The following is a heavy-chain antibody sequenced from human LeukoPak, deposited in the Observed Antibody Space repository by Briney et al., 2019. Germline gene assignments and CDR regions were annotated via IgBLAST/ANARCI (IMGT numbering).Heavy chain of an antibody. CDR3: ARQVVAATLLDY. CDR1: GYTFTGCY. CDR2: INPNSGGT. J-gene: IGHJ4*02. V-gene: IGHV1-2*02. Sequence: GASVKVSCKASGYTFTGCYMHWVRQAPGQGLEWMGWINPNSGGTNYAQKFQGRVTMTRDTSISTAYMELSRLRSDDTAVYYCARQVVAATLLDYWGQGTLVTVSS. D-gene: IGHD2-15*01.